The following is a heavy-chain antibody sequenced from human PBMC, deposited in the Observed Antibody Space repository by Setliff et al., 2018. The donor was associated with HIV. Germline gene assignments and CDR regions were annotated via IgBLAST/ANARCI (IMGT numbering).Heavy chain of an antibody. V-gene: IGHV3-48*03. D-gene: IGHD3-9*01. CDR3: AKVHYDILTGYSYAFDI. Sequence: GESLKISCAASGFTFSNYEMNWVRQAPGKGLEWVSYISSSGSTIYYADSVKGRFTISRDNSKNTLYLQMNSLRAEDTAVYYCAKVHYDILTGYSYAFDIWGQGTMVTVSS. J-gene: IGHJ3*02. CDR1: GFTFSNYE. CDR2: ISSSGSTI.